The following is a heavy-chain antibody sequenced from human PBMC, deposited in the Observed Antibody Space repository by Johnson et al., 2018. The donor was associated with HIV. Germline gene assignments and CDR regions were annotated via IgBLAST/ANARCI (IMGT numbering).Heavy chain of an antibody. CDR1: GFTFSSFG. J-gene: IGHJ3*02. D-gene: IGHD6-19*01. CDR3: ARPRGAVAGTYAFDI. CDR2: ISYAGNNK. V-gene: IGHV3-30*03. Sequence: HVQLVESGGGLVQPGRSLRLSCAASGFTFSSFGMHWVRQAPGKGPEWVAVISYAGNNKYYADSVKGRFTISRENSKNPLYLQMNSLRAEDTAVYYCARPRGAVAGTYAFDIWGQGTMVTVSS.